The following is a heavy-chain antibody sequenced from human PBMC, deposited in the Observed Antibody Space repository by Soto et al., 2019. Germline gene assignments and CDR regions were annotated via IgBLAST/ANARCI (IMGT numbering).Heavy chain of an antibody. CDR3: ARDRCSGGSCYSDY. Sequence: GASVKVSCKASGYTFTSYAMHWVRQAPGQRLEWMGWINAGNGNTKYSQKFQGRVTITRDTSASTAYMELSSLRSEDTAVYYCARDRCSGGSCYSDYWGQGALVTVS. CDR2: INAGNGNT. CDR1: GYTFTSYA. J-gene: IGHJ4*02. D-gene: IGHD2-15*01. V-gene: IGHV1-3*01.